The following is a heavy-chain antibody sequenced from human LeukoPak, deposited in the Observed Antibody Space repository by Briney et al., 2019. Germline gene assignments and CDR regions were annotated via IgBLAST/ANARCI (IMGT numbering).Heavy chain of an antibody. J-gene: IGHJ4*02. CDR2: ISSSDRII. CDR3: ARDRANSCGYQLDY. Sequence: GGSLRLSCAASGFTFSSHDMNWVRQAPGKGLEWVSYISSSDRIIHYADSVKGRFTISRDNAKNSLYLQMNSLRAEDTAVYFCARDRANSCGYQLDYWGQGTLVTVSS. V-gene: IGHV3-48*01. CDR1: GFTFSSHD. D-gene: IGHD5-18*01.